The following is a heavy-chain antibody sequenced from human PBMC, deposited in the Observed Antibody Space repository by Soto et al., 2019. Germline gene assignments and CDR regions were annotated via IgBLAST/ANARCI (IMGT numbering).Heavy chain of an antibody. CDR2: IDPSDSYT. J-gene: IGHJ6*02. D-gene: IGHD2-8*01. CDR3: ASSTNAGNYGMDV. V-gene: IGHV5-10-1*01. CDR1: GYSFTSYW. Sequence: VGSLKISCNGSGYSFTSYWISWVRQMPGKGLEWMGRIDPSDSYTNYSPSFQGHVTISADKSISTAYLQWSSLKASDTAMYYCASSTNAGNYGMDVWGQGTTVTVSS.